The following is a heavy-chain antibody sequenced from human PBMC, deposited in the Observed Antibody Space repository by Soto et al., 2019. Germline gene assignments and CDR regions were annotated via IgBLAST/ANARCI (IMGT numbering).Heavy chain of an antibody. CDR3: ARDGGYCSSTSCPREYYYYYMDV. J-gene: IGHJ6*03. V-gene: IGHV1-18*01. Sequence: GASVKVSCKASGYTFTSYGISWVRQAPGQGLEWMGWISAYNGNTNYAQKLQGRVTMTTDTSTSTAYMELRSLRSDDTAVYYCARDGGYCSSTSCPREYYYYYMDVWGKGTTVTV. CDR2: ISAYNGNT. D-gene: IGHD2-2*01. CDR1: GYTFTSYG.